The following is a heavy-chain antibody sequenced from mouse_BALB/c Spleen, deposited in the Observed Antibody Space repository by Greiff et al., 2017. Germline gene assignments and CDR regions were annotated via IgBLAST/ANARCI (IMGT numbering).Heavy chain of an antibody. CDR2: INPNNGGT. CDR1: GYTFTDYN. Sequence: VQLKESGPELVKPGASVKLPCKASGYTFTDYNMDWVKQSHGKSLEWIGDINPNNGGTIYNQKFKGKATLTVDKSSSTAYMELRSLTSEDTAVYYCASRRANWDEGFAYWGQGTLVTVSA. V-gene: IGHV1-18*01. J-gene: IGHJ3*01. CDR3: ASRRANWDEGFAY. D-gene: IGHD4-1*01.